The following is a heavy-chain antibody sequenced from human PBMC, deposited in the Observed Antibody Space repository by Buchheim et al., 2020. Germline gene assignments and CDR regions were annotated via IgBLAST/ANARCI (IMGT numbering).Heavy chain of an antibody. J-gene: IGHJ4*02. CDR3: AIATDLVNPSNPTFDS. Sequence: QVQLVQSGAEVKKPGASAKVSCKTSEYTRHHTHWLRQAPGQGLEWVGRVNPDTGGTQYAQKFQGRVTLTRDTSITTTYMELSYLTSDDTAVFYCAIATDLVNPSNPTFDSWGQGTL. V-gene: IGHV1-2*02. D-gene: IGHD1-14*01. CDR1: EYTRHH. CDR2: VNPDTGGT.